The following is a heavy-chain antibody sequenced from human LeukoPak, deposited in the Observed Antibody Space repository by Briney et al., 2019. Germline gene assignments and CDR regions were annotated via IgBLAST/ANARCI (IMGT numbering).Heavy chain of an antibody. V-gene: IGHV1-2*04. CDR3: ARVAKTRYYYDSSGYYYFDY. J-gene: IGHJ4*02. Sequence: ASVKVSCKASGYTFTGYYMHWVRQAPGQGLEWMGWINPNSGGTNYAQKFQGWVTMTRDTSISTAYMELSRLRSDDTAVYYCARVAKTRYYYDSSGYYYFDYWGQGTLVTVSS. CDR1: GYTFTGYY. CDR2: INPNSGGT. D-gene: IGHD3-22*01.